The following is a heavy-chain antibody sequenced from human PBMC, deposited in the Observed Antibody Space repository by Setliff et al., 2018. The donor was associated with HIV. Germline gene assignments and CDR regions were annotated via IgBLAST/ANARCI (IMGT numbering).Heavy chain of an antibody. CDR1: GYTFTSYG. V-gene: IGHV1-18*01. CDR2: ISAYNGNT. J-gene: IGHJ5*02. CDR3: ARGGCGGDCYGNWFDP. Sequence: ASVKVSCKASGYTFTSYGISWVRQAPGQGLEWMGWISAYNGNTNCAQKLQGRVTMATDTSTSTAYMELRSLRSDDTAVYYCARGGCGGDCYGNWFDPWGQGTLVTVSS. D-gene: IGHD2-21*02.